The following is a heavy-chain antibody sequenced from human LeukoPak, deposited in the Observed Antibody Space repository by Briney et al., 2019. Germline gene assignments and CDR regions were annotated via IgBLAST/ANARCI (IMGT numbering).Heavy chain of an antibody. CDR1: GFTFSSYG. Sequence: GGSLRLSCAASGFTFSSYGMHWVRQAPGKGLEWVAFIRYDGSNKYYADSVKGRFTISRDNSKNTLYLQMNSLRAEDTAVYYCAKARHSSWYYFDYWGQGTLVTVSS. D-gene: IGHD6-13*01. CDR2: IRYDGSNK. CDR3: AKARHSSWYYFDY. J-gene: IGHJ4*02. V-gene: IGHV3-30*02.